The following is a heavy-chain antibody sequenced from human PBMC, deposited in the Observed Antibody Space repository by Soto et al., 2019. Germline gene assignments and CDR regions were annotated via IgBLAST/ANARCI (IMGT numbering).Heavy chain of an antibody. CDR3: ASYRYDY. CDR2: TYYRSRWYH. V-gene: IGHV6-1*01. Sequence: SQTLSLTCAISRDSISSNSAAWNWIRQSPSRGFEWLGRTYYRSRWYHDYAVSVKSRIIINPDTSKNQVSLQLNSVTPDDTAVYYCASYRYDYWGQGTVVTVSS. CDR1: RDSISSNSAA. D-gene: IGHD4-4*01. J-gene: IGHJ4*02.